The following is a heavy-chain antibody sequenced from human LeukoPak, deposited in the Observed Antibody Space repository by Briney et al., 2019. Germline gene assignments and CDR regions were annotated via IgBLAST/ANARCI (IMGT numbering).Heavy chain of an antibody. CDR2: INWSGDSS. CDR1: GFTFHNYG. Sequence: GGSLRLSCAASGFTFHNYGMSWVRQVPGKGLEWVSGINWSGDSSSYADSVKGRFTISRDNAKNSLYLQMNSLRAEDTAVYYCARDRRGYYYDSSGYYDYWGQGTLVTVSS. D-gene: IGHD3-22*01. V-gene: IGHV3-20*04. CDR3: ARDRRGYYYDSSGYYDY. J-gene: IGHJ4*02.